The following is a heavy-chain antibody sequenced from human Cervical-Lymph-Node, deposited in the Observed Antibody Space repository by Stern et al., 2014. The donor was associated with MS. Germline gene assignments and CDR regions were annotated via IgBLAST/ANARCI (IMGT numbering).Heavy chain of an antibody. V-gene: IGHV3-30*18. CDR1: GFTFSSYG. CDR2: ISYDGSNT. CDR3: AKDQWFVLAYYGMDV. D-gene: IGHD2-8*02. J-gene: IGHJ6*02. Sequence: QVQLVQSGGGVVQPGRSLRLSCAASGFTFSSYGMHWVRQAPGKGLEWVAVISYDGSNTYYADSVKGRFTISRDNSKNTLYLQMSSLRAEDTAVYFCAKDQWFVLAYYGMDVWGQGTTVTVSS.